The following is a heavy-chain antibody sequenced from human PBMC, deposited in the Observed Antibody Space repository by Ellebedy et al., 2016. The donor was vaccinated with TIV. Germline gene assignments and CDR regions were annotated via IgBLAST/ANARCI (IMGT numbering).Heavy chain of an antibody. Sequence: MPSETLSLTCTVSGGSISSYYWSWIRQPPGKGLEWIGYIYNSGSTNYNPSLKSRVTISVDTSKNQLALKLSSVTAADTAVYYCAREKGFRLRLQYYYYGMDVWGQGTTVTVSS. CDR3: AREKGFRLRLQYYYYGMDV. V-gene: IGHV4-59*01. CDR1: GGSISSYY. D-gene: IGHD5-12*01. J-gene: IGHJ6*02. CDR2: IYNSGST.